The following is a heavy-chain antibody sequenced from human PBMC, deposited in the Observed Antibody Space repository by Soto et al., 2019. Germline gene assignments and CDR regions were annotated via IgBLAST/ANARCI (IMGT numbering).Heavy chain of an antibody. CDR3: ARGGWKQWLARDFDY. Sequence: GGSLRLSCAASGFTFSSYAMHWVRQAPGKGLEWVAVISYDGSNKYYADSVKGRFTISRDNSKNTLYLQMNSLRAEDTAVYYCARGGWKQWLARDFDYWGQGTLVTVSS. CDR1: GFTFSSYA. D-gene: IGHD6-19*01. J-gene: IGHJ4*02. V-gene: IGHV3-30-3*01. CDR2: ISYDGSNK.